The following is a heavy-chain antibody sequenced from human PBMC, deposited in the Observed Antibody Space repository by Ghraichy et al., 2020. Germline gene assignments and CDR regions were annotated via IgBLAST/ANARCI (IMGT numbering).Heavy chain of an antibody. CDR2: ISGSFNTI. Sequence: LNISCGASGFTFSNYSMNWVHQAPGKGLEWISYISGSFNTIYYADSVKGRFTISRDNARDSLFLQMNSLRADDTAVYYCARDNYLDYWCQGTLVTVSS. CDR3: ARDNYLDY. J-gene: IGHJ4*02. CDR1: GFTFSNYS. V-gene: IGHV3-48*04.